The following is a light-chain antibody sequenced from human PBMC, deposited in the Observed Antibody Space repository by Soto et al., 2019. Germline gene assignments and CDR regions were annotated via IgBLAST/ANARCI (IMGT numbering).Light chain of an antibody. CDR1: QSISNW. CDR2: KAS. J-gene: IGKJ3*01. Sequence: DIQMTQSPSTLSASVGDRVAITCRPSQSISNWLAWYQQKPGKAPKLLIYKASSLESGVPSRFSGSGSGTEFTLTISSLQPDDFATYYCQQYNSYSPATFGPGTKVDLK. CDR3: QQYNSYSPAT. V-gene: IGKV1-5*03.